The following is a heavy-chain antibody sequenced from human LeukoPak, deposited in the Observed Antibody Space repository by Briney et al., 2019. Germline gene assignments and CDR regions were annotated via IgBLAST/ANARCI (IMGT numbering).Heavy chain of an antibody. CDR3: ARFRDGGLQFDY. CDR2: INPNSGGT. D-gene: IGHD2-21*02. J-gene: IGHJ4*02. V-gene: IGHV1-2*02. Sequence: ASVKVSCKASGYTFTGYYMHWVRQAPGQGLEWMGWINPNSGGTNYAQKFQGRGTMTRDTYISTAYMEPSRLRSDDTAVYSCARFRDGGLQFDYWGQGTLVTVSS. CDR1: GYTFTGYY.